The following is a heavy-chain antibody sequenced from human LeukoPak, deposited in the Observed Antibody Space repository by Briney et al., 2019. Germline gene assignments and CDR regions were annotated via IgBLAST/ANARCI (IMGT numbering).Heavy chain of an antibody. D-gene: IGHD3-22*01. V-gene: IGHV3-48*02. CDR3: ASSSSSGYYFGAFDI. J-gene: IGHJ3*02. CDR2: ISPSSSTM. Sequence: GGSLRLSCAASGLTFSSYSMNWVRQAPGKGLEWVSYISPSSSTMYFADSVKGRFTISRDNAKNSLYLQMNSLGDEDTAVYYCASSSSSGYYFGAFDIWGQGTRVTVSS. CDR1: GLTFSSYS.